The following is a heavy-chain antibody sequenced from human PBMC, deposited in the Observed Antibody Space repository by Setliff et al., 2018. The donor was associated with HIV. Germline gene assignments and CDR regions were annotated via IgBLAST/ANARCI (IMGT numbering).Heavy chain of an antibody. D-gene: IGHD1-26*01. CDR1: GYTFSQYA. J-gene: IGHJ6*02. V-gene: IGHV1-3*04. CDR2: INTGNENT. CDR3: ARVSGGRPGNYYYAMDV. Sequence: ASVKVSCKASGYTFSQYALHWVRQAPGQRLEWMGWINTGNENTRYSRKFQGRVSIIRDTSANTAYMELTNLRSDDSAIYYCARVSGGRPGNYYYAMDVWGQGTTVTVS.